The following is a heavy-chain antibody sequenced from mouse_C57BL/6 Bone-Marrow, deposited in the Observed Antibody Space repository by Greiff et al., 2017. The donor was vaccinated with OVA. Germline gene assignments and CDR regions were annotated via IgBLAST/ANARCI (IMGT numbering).Heavy chain of an antibody. Sequence: ESGPGLVKPSQSLSLTCSVTGYSITSGYYWNWIRQFPGNKLEWMGYISYDGSNNYNPSLKNRISITRDTSKNQFFLKLNSVTTEDTATYYCARDGELGRRAYWGQGTLVTVSA. J-gene: IGHJ3*01. D-gene: IGHD4-1*01. CDR2: ISYDGSN. CDR3: ARDGELGRRAY. CDR1: GYSITSGYY. V-gene: IGHV3-6*01.